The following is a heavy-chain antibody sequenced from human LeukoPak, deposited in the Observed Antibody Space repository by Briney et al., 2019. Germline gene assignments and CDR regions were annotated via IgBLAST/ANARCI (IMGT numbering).Heavy chain of an antibody. CDR1: GFTFSSYS. D-gene: IGHD3-10*01. CDR2: ISSSSSTL. CDR3: AREPAHYYGSGSYPMDV. V-gene: IGHV3-48*04. J-gene: IGHJ6*03. Sequence: GGSLRLSCAASGFTFSSYSMNWVRQAPGKGLEWVSYISSSSSTLYYADSVKGRFTISRDNAKNSLYLQMNSLRAEDTAVYYCAREPAHYYGSGSYPMDVWGKGTTVTISS.